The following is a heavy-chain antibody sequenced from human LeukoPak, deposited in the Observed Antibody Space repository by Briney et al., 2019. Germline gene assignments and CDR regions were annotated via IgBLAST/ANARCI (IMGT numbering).Heavy chain of an antibody. Sequence: GGSLRLSCAASGFTFSSYAMSWVRQAPGKGLEWVSTICVRTGNTYYADSVEGRFTISRDNSKDTLSLLMNSLRAEDTAIYYCAKGNWDKLEVFDYWGQGTLVTVSS. V-gene: IGHV3-23*01. CDR3: AKGNWDKLEVFDY. CDR2: ICVRTGNT. D-gene: IGHD1/OR15-1a*01. J-gene: IGHJ4*02. CDR1: GFTFSSYA.